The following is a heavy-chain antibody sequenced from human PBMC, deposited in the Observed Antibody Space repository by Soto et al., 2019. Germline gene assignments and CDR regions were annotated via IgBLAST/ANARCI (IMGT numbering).Heavy chain of an antibody. Sequence: SETLSLTCAVYGGSLSGYYWSWIRQPPGKGLEWVGEINHSGSTNYNPSLKNRVTISVDTSKNQFTLKLSSVTAADTAEYYCARGRDSSSWATYYYYYYGMDVWGQGTTVTVSS. D-gene: IGHD6-13*01. CDR1: GGSLSGYY. CDR3: ARGRDSSSWATYYYYYYGMDV. V-gene: IGHV4-34*01. CDR2: INHSGST. J-gene: IGHJ6*02.